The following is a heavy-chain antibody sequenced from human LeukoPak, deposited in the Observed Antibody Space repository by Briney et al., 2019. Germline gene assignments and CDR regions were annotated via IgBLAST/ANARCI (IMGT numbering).Heavy chain of an antibody. J-gene: IGHJ4*02. V-gene: IGHV3-64*01. CDR1: GFTFSSYA. CDR2: ISDNGGST. CDR3: ARDGGGSPDY. D-gene: IGHD1-26*01. Sequence: PGGSLRLSCAASGFTFSSYAMHWVRQAPGKGLEYVSAISDNGGSTFYANSVKGRFTISRDNSKNTLYLQMGGLSAEDMAVYYCARDGGGSPDYWGQGTLVTVSS.